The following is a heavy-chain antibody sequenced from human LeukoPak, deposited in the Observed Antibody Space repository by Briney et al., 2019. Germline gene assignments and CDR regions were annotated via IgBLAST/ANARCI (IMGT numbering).Heavy chain of an antibody. CDR2: IFASGST. V-gene: IGHV4-4*07. Sequence: PSETLSLTCTVSGGSISSYSWSWIRQPAGKGLEWIGRIFASGSTKYNPSLKSRVTMSVETSKKQFSLKLSSVTVADTAVYYCAREGSAFDIWGQGTMVTVSS. CDR1: GGSISSYS. J-gene: IGHJ3*02. CDR3: AREGSAFDI.